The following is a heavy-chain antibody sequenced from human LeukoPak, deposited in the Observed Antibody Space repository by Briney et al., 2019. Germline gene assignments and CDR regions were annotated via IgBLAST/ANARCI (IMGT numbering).Heavy chain of an antibody. CDR1: GFTVSTYA. CDR3: AKVTSSYNYFDY. D-gene: IGHD2-2*01. V-gene: IGHV3-23*01. Sequence: PGGSLRLSCAASGFTVSTYAMSWVRQAPGKGLEWVSTFSGIGGWTLYADPVKGRFVSSRDNSKKTLYLQMNSLRAEDTAVYYCAKVTSSYNYFDYWGQGAPVTVSS. J-gene: IGHJ4*02. CDR2: FSGIGGWT.